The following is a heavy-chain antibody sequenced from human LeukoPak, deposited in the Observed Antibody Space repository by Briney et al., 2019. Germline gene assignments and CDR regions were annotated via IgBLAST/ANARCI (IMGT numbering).Heavy chain of an antibody. Sequence: GASVKVSCKASGYTFTDYFMHWVRQAPGQGLEWMGWINPNSGGTDYAQKFQGRVTMTRNTSISTAYMELSSLRSEDTAVYYCARGTGGGFDYWGQGTLVTVSS. CDR3: ARGTGGGFDY. D-gene: IGHD1-14*01. V-gene: IGHV1-2*02. CDR2: INPNSGGT. J-gene: IGHJ4*02. CDR1: GYTFTDYF.